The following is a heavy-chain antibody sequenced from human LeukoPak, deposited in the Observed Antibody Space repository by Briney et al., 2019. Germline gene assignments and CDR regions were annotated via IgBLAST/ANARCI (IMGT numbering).Heavy chain of an antibody. CDR2: ISGSGGST. V-gene: IGHV3-23*01. J-gene: IGHJ4*02. CDR1: GFTFSSYW. Sequence: PGGSLRLSCAASGFTFSSYWMSWVRQAPGKGLEWVSGISGSGGSTYYADSVKGRFTISRDNSKNTLYLQMNSLRAEDTAVYYCAKDGREWPRSLDYWGQGTLVTVPS. D-gene: IGHD5-12*01. CDR3: AKDGREWPRSLDY.